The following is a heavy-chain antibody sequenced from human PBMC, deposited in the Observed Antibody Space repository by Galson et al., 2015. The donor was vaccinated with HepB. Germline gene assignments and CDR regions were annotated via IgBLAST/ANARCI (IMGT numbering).Heavy chain of an antibody. Sequence: QSGAEVKKPGESLKISCKGSGYTFTNYWIGWVRQMPGEGLEWMGIIYPGDSETRYSPSFQGQVTISAGKSITTAYLQWNSLKASDTAMYYCATSYGGYSVVDFASWGQGTLVTVSS. CDR3: ATSYGGYSVVDFAS. V-gene: IGHV5-51*03. J-gene: IGHJ4*02. CDR1: GYTFTNYW. CDR2: IYPGDSET. D-gene: IGHD4-23*01.